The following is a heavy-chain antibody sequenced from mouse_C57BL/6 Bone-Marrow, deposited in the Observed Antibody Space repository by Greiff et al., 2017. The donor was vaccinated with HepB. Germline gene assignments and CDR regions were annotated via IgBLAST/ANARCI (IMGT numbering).Heavy chain of an antibody. Sequence: VQVVESGAELVRPGTSVKMSCKASGYTFTNYWIGWAKQRPGHGLEWIGDIYPGGGYTNYNEKFKGKATLTADKSSSTAYMQFSSLTSEDSAIYYCARGWEGVDYWGQGTTLTVSS. D-gene: IGHD2-3*01. CDR2: IYPGGGYT. V-gene: IGHV1-63*01. J-gene: IGHJ2*01. CDR3: ARGWEGVDY. CDR1: GYTFTNYW.